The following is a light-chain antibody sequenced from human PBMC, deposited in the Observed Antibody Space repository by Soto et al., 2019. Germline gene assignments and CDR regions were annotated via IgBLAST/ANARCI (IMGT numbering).Light chain of an antibody. Sequence: HSPVTLTLSPGERATLSCRASQGVSSYYLAWYQQKPGQPPRLLIYGASNRATGIPDRFSGSGSGTDFTLIINILEPEDVAIYYCQPDAALPLIPFGQGTRLAIK. CDR2: GAS. J-gene: IGKJ5*01. CDR3: QPDAALPLIP. CDR1: QGVSSYY. V-gene: IGKV3-20*01.